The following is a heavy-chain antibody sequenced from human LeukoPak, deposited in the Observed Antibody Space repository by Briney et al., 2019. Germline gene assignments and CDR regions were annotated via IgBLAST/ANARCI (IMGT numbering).Heavy chain of an antibody. V-gene: IGHV4-4*07. CDR3: ARDSDTFSSAWYRYFDY. CDR1: GGSASSYY. J-gene: IGHJ4*02. Sequence: SETLSLTCTVSGGSASSYYWSWIRQPAGKGLEWIGRIHPSGSTNYNPSLKSRVTMSVDTSKSQFSLKLSSVTAADTALYYCARDSDTFSSAWYRYFDYWGQGTLVTVSS. D-gene: IGHD6-19*01. CDR2: IHPSGST.